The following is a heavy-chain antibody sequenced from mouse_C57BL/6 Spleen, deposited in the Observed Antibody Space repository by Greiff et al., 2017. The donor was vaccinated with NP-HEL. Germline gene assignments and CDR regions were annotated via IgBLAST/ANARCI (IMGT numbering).Heavy chain of an antibody. Sequence: EVQLQESGGGLVQPKGSLKLSCAASGFSFNTYAMNWVRQAPGKGLEWVARIRSKSNNYATYYADSVKDRFTISRDDSESMLYLQMNNLKTEDTAMYYCVRHGRGLLGMAMDYWGQGTSVTVSS. CDR1: GFSFNTYA. D-gene: IGHD2-3*01. CDR2: IRSKSNNYAT. CDR3: VRHGRGLLGMAMDY. V-gene: IGHV10-1*01. J-gene: IGHJ4*01.